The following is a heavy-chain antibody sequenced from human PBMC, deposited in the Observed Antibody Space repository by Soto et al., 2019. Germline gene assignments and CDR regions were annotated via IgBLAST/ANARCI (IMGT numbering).Heavy chain of an antibody. J-gene: IGHJ3*02. CDR3: ARVADCTYSINCNGRAAFDM. V-gene: IGHV3-74*01. Sequence: EVQLVESGGGLAQPGGSLRLSCAASGFTLSSHWMHWVRQAPGKGLVWVSRIKRDGSTINYDDSVRGRYTISRDNAKNTLYLQMNSLRAEDTAVYYCARVADCTYSINCNGRAAFDMWGQGTMVTVSS. CDR1: GFTLSSHW. D-gene: IGHD6-13*01. CDR2: IKRDGSTI.